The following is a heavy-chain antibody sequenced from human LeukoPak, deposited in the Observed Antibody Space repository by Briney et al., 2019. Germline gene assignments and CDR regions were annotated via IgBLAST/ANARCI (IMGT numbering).Heavy chain of an antibody. J-gene: IGHJ6*02. CDR2: INHSGST. CDR1: GGSFSGYY. D-gene: IGHD2-2*01. CDR3: ARGRYCSSTSCRWHYYYYYGMDV. V-gene: IGHV4-34*01. Sequence: SETLSLTCAVYGGSFSGYYWSWIRQPPGKGLEWIGEINHSGSTNYNPSLKSRVTISVDTSKNQFSLKLSSVTAADTAVYYCARGRYCSSTSCRWHYYYYYGMDVWGQGTTVTVSS.